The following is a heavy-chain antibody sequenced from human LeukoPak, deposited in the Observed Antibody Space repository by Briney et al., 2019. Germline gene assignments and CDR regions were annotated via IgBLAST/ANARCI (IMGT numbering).Heavy chain of an antibody. V-gene: IGHV4-59*12. D-gene: IGHD6-6*01. CDR1: GGSISSYY. Sequence: PSETLSLTCTVSGGSISSYYWSWIRQPPGKGLEWIGYIYYSGSTNYNPSLKSRVTISVDTSKNQFSLKLSSVTAADTAVYYCARGYSSSRTSNYYYYYGMDVWGQGTTVTVSS. CDR3: ARGYSSSRTSNYYYYYGMDV. J-gene: IGHJ6*02. CDR2: IYYSGST.